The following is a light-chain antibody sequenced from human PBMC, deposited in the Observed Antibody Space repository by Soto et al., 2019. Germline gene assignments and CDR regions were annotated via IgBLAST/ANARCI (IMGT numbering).Light chain of an antibody. V-gene: IGKV1-5*03. CDR3: QQYNSWT. CDR2: KAS. J-gene: IGKJ1*01. Sequence: DIQMTQSPSTLSASVGDRVTITCRASQSISSWLAWYKQKPGKAPKLLIYKASSLESGVPSRFSGSGSGTEFTLNISSLQPDDFATYYCQQYNSWTFGQGTKVEIK. CDR1: QSISSW.